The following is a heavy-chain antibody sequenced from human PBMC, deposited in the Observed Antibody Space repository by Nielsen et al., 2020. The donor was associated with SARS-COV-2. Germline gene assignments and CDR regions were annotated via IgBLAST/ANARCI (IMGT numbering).Heavy chain of an antibody. J-gene: IGHJ5*02. Sequence: ASVKVSCKASGYTFTSYDINWVRQAPGQGLEWMGWMSPNSGNIGYAQKFQGRLTVTRNTSISTVYMELSSLRSDDTAVYFCAREDVGRDGTSRLDHWGQGALVTVSS. D-gene: IGHD5-24*01. CDR3: AREDVGRDGTSRLDH. CDR1: GYTFTSYD. V-gene: IGHV1-8*01. CDR2: MSPNSGNI.